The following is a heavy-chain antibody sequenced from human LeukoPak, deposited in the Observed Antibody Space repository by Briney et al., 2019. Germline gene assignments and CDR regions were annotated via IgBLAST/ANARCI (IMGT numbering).Heavy chain of an antibody. J-gene: IGHJ3*02. CDR2: IVVGSGNT. CDR1: GFTFTSSA. Sequence: SVKLSCKASGFTFTSSAMQWVRQARGQRLEWIGWIVVGSGNTNYAQKFQERVTITRDMSTSTAYMELSSLRSEDTAVYYCARGELSYDAFDIWGQGTMVTVSS. CDR3: ARGELSYDAFDI. V-gene: IGHV1-58*02. D-gene: IGHD1-26*01.